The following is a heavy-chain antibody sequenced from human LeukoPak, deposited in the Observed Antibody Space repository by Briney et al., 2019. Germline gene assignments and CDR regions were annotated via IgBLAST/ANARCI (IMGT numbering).Heavy chain of an antibody. D-gene: IGHD3-10*01. CDR1: GFTFSSYA. CDR3: AKDRYGASSKGFGY. V-gene: IGHV3-23*01. Sequence: PGGSLRLSCAASGFTFSSYAMSWVRQAPGKGLEWVSGIRNSGAATYYADSVKGRFTISRDNSKNTLYLQMNSLRAEDTAVYYCAKDRYGASSKGFGYWGQGTLVTVSS. CDR2: IRNSGAAT. J-gene: IGHJ4*02.